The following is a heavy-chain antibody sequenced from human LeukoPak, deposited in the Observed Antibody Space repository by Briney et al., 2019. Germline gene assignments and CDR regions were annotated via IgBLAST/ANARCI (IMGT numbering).Heavy chain of an antibody. J-gene: IGHJ4*02. CDR3: ARLEWELRY. CDR1: GFTFSSYW. D-gene: IGHD1-26*01. CDR2: IKQDGSEK. Sequence: PGGPLRLSCAASGFTFSSYWMTWVRQPPGKGLEWVANIKQDGSEKYYVDSVKGRFTISKDNAKNSLYLQMNSLRAEDTAVYYCARLEWELRYWGQGTLVTVSS. V-gene: IGHV3-7*01.